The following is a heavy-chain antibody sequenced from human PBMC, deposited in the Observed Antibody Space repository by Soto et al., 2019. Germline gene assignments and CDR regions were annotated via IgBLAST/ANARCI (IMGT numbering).Heavy chain of an antibody. Sequence: QVQLVESGGGLVKPGGSLRLSCAASGLSFSDFYMSWIRQAPGKGLDWVSYMSSSGSTIYYADSVKGRFTISRDNANNSLYLEMNSLRAEDTAVYYCARRRGSSGYDLDQWGQGTLVTVSS. V-gene: IGHV3-11*01. CDR2: MSSSGSTI. CDR1: GLSFSDFY. J-gene: IGHJ4*02. CDR3: ARRRGSSGYDLDQ. D-gene: IGHD5-12*01.